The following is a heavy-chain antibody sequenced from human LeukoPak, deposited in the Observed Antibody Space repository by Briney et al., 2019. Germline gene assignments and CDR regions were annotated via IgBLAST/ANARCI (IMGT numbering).Heavy chain of an antibody. V-gene: IGHV3-23*01. CDR1: GFTFSSYG. D-gene: IGHD6-19*01. J-gene: IGHJ4*02. CDR2: ISGSGGSI. Sequence: GGSLRLSCEASGFTFSSYGMSWVRQAPGKGLEWVSGISGSGGSIYYADSLKGRFTISKDNSKNSLYLQMNSLRAEDTAVYYCAREEENSSGWYTILKNWGQGTLVTVSS. CDR3: AREEENSSGWYTILKN.